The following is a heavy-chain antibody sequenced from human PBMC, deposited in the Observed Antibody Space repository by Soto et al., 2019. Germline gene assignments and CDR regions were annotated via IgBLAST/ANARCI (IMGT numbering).Heavy chain of an antibody. V-gene: IGHV3-33*01. D-gene: IGHD2-8*01. CDR1: GLPFSASG. CDR2: IWSDGSKE. CDR3: ARDKGVTCLDT. J-gene: IGHJ5*02. Sequence: QLVESGGRVVQPGGSLRLSCAASGLPFSASGMHWVRQAPGKGLEWLAMIWSDGSKEYYADSVQGRFSISRDNSQNMVFRQMDSLRAEDTAVYYCARDKGVTCLDTWGQGNMVTVSS.